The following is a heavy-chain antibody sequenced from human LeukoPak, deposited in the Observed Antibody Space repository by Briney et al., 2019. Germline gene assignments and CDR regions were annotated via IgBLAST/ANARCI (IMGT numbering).Heavy chain of an antibody. Sequence: SSETLSLTCAVSGGSISSSSYYWGWIRQPPGKGLEWIGSVYYTGNTLYNPSLKSRVTISVDTSKNQVSLKLSSLTAADTAVYDCARDNYYDSSGYSRYQYFDNGGQEPLATVP. V-gene: IGHV4-39*07. CDR2: VYYTGNT. J-gene: IGHJ4*02. D-gene: IGHD3-22*01. CDR1: GGSISSSSYY. CDR3: ARDNYYDSSGYSRYQYFDN.